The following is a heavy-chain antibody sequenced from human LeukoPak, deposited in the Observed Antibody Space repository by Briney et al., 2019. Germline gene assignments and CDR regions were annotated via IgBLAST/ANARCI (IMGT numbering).Heavy chain of an antibody. CDR1: GYTFTGYY. V-gene: IGHV1-2*02. CDR3: ARAPTNIFNWFDP. D-gene: IGHD2/OR15-2a*01. Sequence: GASVTVSCKASGYTFTGYYMHWVRQAPGQGLERMGWINPNSGGTNYAQKFQGRVTMTRDTSISTAYMELSRLRSDDTAVYYCARAPTNIFNWFDPWGQGTLVTVSS. CDR2: INPNSGGT. J-gene: IGHJ5*02.